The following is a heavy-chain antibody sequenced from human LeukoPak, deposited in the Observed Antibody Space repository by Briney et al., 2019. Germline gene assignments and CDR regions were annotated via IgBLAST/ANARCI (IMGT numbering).Heavy chain of an antibody. J-gene: IGHJ6*02. CDR1: GFSVSNSV. Sequence: GGSLRLSCGASGFSVSNSVVTWVRQAPGKGLEWVSGSGAGTYCADSVKGRFTVFRDNSRNTLELQMNSLRVEDTAVYYCAKSPGPREAVKGAKDLSRLDVWGQGTTVTVSS. CDR3: AKSPGPREAVKGAKDLSRLDV. D-gene: IGHD3-16*02. V-gene: IGHV3-23*01. CDR2: SGAGT.